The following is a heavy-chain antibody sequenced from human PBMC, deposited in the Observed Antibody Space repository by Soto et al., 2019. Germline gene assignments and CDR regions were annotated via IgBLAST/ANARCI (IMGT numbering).Heavy chain of an antibody. J-gene: IGHJ6*02. CDR3: ARVWAAAGLERAYYYYGMDV. CDR2: ISYDGSNK. Sequence: GGSLRLSCAASGFTFSSYAMYWVRQAPGKGLEWVAVISYDGSNKYYADSVKGRFTISRDNSKNTLYLQMNSLRAEDTAVYYCARVWAAAGLERAYYYYGMDVWGQGTTVTVSS. D-gene: IGHD6-13*01. CDR1: GFTFSSYA. V-gene: IGHV3-30-3*01.